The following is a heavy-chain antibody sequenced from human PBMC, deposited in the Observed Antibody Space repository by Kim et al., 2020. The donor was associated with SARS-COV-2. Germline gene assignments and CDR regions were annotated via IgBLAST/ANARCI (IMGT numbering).Heavy chain of an antibody. V-gene: IGHV4-59*01. D-gene: IGHD1-26*01. Sequence: YNPSLKSRVTISVDTSKNQFSLKLSSVTAADTAVYYCAREGARGHDAFDIWGQGTMVTVSS. CDR3: AREGARGHDAFDI. J-gene: IGHJ3*02.